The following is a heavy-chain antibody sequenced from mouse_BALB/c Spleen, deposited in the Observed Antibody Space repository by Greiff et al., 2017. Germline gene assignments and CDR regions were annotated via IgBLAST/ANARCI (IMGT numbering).Heavy chain of an antibody. CDR3: ASTGTGFDY. Sequence: EVQLQESGPGLVKPSQSLSLTCTVTGYSITSDYAWNWIRQFPGNKLEWMGYISYSGSTSYNPSLKSRISITRDTSKNQFFLQLNSVTTEDTATDNCASTGTGFDYWGQGTTLTVSS. V-gene: IGHV3-2*02. CDR1: GYSITSDYA. CDR2: ISYSGST. D-gene: IGHD4-1*01. J-gene: IGHJ2*01.